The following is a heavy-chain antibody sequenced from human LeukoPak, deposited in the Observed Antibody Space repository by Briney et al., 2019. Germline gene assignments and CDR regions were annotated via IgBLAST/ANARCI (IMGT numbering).Heavy chain of an antibody. V-gene: IGHV3-30*02. D-gene: IGHD3-9*01. CDR2: IRYGGSNK. Sequence: GGSLRLPCAASGFTFSSYCMHWVRQAPGQGLEWVQIIRYGGSNKYYAASVKRRFTLSRNNSKHTLYLQKNSLRGEDRAVYYCAKDSARLRYQYYFDYWGRGTLVTASS. CDR3: AKDSARLRYQYYFDY. J-gene: IGHJ4*02. CDR1: GFTFSSYC.